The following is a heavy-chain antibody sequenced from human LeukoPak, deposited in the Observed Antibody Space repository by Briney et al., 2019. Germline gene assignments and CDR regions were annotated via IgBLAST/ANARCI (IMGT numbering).Heavy chain of an antibody. V-gene: IGHV3-9*01. J-gene: IGHJ4*02. CDR2: ISWNSGSI. CDR3: ARNSNPPYSSGWQANPSYYFDY. CDR1: GFTFDDYA. Sequence: PGRSLRLSCAASGFTFDDYAMHWVRQAPGKGLEWVSGISWNSGSIGYADSVKSRFTISRDNVENTLYLQMNSLRAEDTAVYYCARNSNPPYSSGWQANPSYYFDYWGQGTLVTVSS. D-gene: IGHD6-19*01.